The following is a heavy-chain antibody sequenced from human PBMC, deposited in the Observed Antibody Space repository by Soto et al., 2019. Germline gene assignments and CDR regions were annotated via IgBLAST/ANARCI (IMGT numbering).Heavy chain of an antibody. V-gene: IGHV3-30*18. D-gene: IGHD4-17*01. CDR1: GFTFSSYG. J-gene: IGHJ6*02. Sequence: QVQLVESGGGVVQPGRSLRLSCAASGFTFSSYGMHWVRQAPGKGLEWVAVISYDGSNKYYADSVKGRFTISRDNSKSPLYLDMNRLRAEDTYVYYCAKHHRPRPVYGDYGFYGMDVWGQGTTVTVSS. CDR2: ISYDGSNK. CDR3: AKHHRPRPVYGDYGFYGMDV.